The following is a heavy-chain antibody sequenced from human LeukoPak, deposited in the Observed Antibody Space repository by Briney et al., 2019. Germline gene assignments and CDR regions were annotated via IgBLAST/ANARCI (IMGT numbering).Heavy chain of an antibody. D-gene: IGHD5-18*01. CDR3: ARVQRDYYYYYMDV. CDR2: IYHSGST. V-gene: IGHV4-4*02. CDR1: GGSISSSNW. J-gene: IGHJ6*03. Sequence: PSGTLSLTCAVSGGSISSSNWWSWVRQPPGKGLEWIGEIYHSGSTNYNPSLKSRVTISVDKSKNQFSLKLSSVTAADTAVYYCARVQRDYYYYYMDVWGKGTTVTVSS.